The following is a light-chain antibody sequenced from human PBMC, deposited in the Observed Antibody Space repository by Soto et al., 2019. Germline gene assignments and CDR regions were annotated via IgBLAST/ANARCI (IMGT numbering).Light chain of an antibody. J-gene: IGLJ1*01. CDR2: DVS. V-gene: IGLV2-14*01. CDR3: SSYTPSNTRQIV. Sequence: QSVLTQPASVSGSPGQSITISCTGTNSDVGGYNYVSWYQQHPGKAPKFMIYDVSSRPSGVSDRFSGSKSGNTASLTISGLQAEDEADYYCSSYTPSNTRQIVFGTGTKVTVL. CDR1: NSDVGGYNY.